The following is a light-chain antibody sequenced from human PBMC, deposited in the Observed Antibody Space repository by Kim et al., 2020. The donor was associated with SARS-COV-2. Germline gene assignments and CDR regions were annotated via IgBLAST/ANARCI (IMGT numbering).Light chain of an antibody. V-gene: IGLV3-25*03. CDR1: VLSKQF. J-gene: IGLJ2*01. CDR2: QDT. Sequence: SPGQTASFTCAGDVLSKQFGHWYQQKAGQAPVLVMCQDTERPAGIPERFSGSSSGTTVTLTISGVQAEDEADYYCQSEDRGGSYVLFAGGTQLTVL. CDR3: QSEDRGGSYVL.